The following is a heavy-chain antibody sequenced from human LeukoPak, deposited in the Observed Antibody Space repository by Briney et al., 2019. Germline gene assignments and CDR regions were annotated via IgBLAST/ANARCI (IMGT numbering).Heavy chain of an antibody. D-gene: IGHD3-22*01. V-gene: IGHV4-31*03. J-gene: IGHJ3*02. CDR1: GGSISSGSFY. CDR3: AGSQDSSGYYNHDAFDT. Sequence: SETLSLTCTVSGGSISSGSFYWSWIRQHPGKGLEWIGYIYNSGTTFYNPSLKSRVTVSVDTSKNRFSLRLSSVTAADTAVYFCAGSQDSSGYYNHDAFDTWGQGTVVIVSS. CDR2: IYNSGTT.